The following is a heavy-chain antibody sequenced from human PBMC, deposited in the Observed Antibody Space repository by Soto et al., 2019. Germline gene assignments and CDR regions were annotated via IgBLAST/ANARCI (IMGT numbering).Heavy chain of an antibody. V-gene: IGHV3-73*01. CDR1: GFTFSDSA. J-gene: IGHJ4*02. Sequence: GGSRRLSCAASGFTFSDSAMHWVRQASGKGLEWVGRIRNKGNNYATAYTASVKGRFTISRDDSKNTVYLQMNSLKIDDTAVYYCAARRDWTAVDPLEYWGLGTLVTVSS. CDR3: AARRDWTAVDPLEY. CDR2: IRNKGNNYAT. D-gene: IGHD5-18*01.